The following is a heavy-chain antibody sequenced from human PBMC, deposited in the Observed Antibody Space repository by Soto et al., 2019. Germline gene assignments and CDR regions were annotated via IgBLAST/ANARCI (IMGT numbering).Heavy chain of an antibody. CDR2: IYNSGST. CDR1: GDSISSVGYY. V-gene: IGHV4-31*03. D-gene: IGHD5-12*01. J-gene: IGHJ5*02. Sequence: QVQLQESGPGLVKPSQTLSLTCTVSGDSISSVGYYWSWIRQHPGKGLEWIGYIYNSGSTHYNPSLKSRITMSVDTSKNQFSLKLSSVTVADTAVYFCARETVGTIDRWGQGTLVTVSS. CDR3: ARETVGTIDR.